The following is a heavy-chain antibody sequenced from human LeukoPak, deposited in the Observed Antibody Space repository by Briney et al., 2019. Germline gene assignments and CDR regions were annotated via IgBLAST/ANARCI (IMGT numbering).Heavy chain of an antibody. V-gene: IGHV3-74*01. CDR1: GFTFSTYW. Sequence: GGSLRLSCAASGFTFSTYWMHWVRQAPGKGLVWVSRINTDESTTTYADSVKGRFTISRDNTKNTLYLQMNSLRVEDTAVFYCAKIGRVILRFLERGYYFDSWGQGTLVTVSS. CDR3: AKIGRVILRFLERGYYFDS. CDR2: INTDESTT. D-gene: IGHD3-3*01. J-gene: IGHJ4*02.